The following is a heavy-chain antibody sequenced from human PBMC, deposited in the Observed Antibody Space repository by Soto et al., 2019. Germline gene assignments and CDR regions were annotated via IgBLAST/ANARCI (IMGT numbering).Heavy chain of an antibody. CDR1: GSSISSSNYC. CDR2: ICYSGST. J-gene: IGHJ4*02. Sequence: PSETLSLTCTVSGSSISSSNYCWGWIRQPPGRGLEWIGSICYSGSTYYNPSLKSRATISVDTSKNQFSLKLTSVTAADTAFYYCESTYYYDRSAYYGQNWGQGTLVTVSS. V-gene: IGHV4-39*01. D-gene: IGHD3-22*01. CDR3: ESTYYYDRSAYYGQN.